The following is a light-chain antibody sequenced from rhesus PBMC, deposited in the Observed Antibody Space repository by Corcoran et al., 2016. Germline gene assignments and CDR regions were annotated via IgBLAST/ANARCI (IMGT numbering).Light chain of an antibody. V-gene: IGKV2-72*01. CDR1: QSLLHRNGNTY. CDR3: SQALDFPLT. J-gene: IGKJ4*01. CDR2: ETS. Sequence: EIVMTQTPLSLSITPGDPASISCTSSQSLLHRNGNTYLHLYLTKPGQAPQILLYETSNRAPGVPDRFSGSGSGTDFTLKISKVEAEDVGVYYCSQALDFPLTFGGRTKVDIK.